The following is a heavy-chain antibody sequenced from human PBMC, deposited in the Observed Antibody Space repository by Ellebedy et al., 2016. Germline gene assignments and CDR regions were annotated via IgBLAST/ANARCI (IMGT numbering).Heavy chain of an antibody. CDR1: GFTFSNAW. CDR2: IKSKTDGGAA. V-gene: IGHV3-15*01. Sequence: GGSLRLSCAASGFTFSNAWMNWVRQAPGKGLEWVGRIKSKTDGGAADYAAPVKGRFTISRDDSKNTLYPQMNSLKTEDTAVYFCTTVYGYNYDSVWGQGTLVTVSS. D-gene: IGHD5-18*01. CDR3: TTVYGYNYDSV. J-gene: IGHJ4*02.